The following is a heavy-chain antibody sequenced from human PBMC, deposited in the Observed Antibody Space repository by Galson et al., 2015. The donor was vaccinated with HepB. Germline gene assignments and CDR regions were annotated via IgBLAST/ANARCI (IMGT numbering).Heavy chain of an antibody. V-gene: IGHV3-30*04. D-gene: IGHD2/OR15-2a*01. Sequence: SLRLSCAASGLTFSEYAMRWVRQAPGKGLEWVAPISFDGRNEHYADSVKGRLTISRDNSKSTLYLQMNTLRPEDTAVYYCAPDYDTSTTYLNYWGQGTRVTVSS. CDR3: APDYDTSTTYLNY. CDR2: ISFDGRNE. J-gene: IGHJ4*02. CDR1: GLTFSEYA.